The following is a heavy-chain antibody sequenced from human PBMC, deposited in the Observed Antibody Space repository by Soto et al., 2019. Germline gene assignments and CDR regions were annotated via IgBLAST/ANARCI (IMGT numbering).Heavy chain of an antibody. V-gene: IGHV3-74*01. D-gene: IGHD2-8*01. Sequence: PGGSLRLSCAASGFTFSSYWMHWVRQAPGKGLVWVSRINSDGSSTSYADSVKGRFTISRDNAKNTLYLQMNSLRAEDTAVYYCARDDCTNGVGYQFDYWGQGTLVTVSS. CDR1: GFTFSSYW. CDR2: INSDGSST. CDR3: ARDDCTNGVGYQFDY. J-gene: IGHJ4*02.